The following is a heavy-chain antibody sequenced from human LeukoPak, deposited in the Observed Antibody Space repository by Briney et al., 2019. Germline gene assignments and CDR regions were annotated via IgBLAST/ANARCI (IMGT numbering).Heavy chain of an antibody. Sequence: GGSLRLSCAASGFTFSSYSMNWVRQAPGKGLEWVSYISSSSSTIYYADSVKGRFTISRDNAKNSLYLQMNSLRAEDTAVYYCAKVGYFDWLSNYYYYYMDVWGKGTTVTVSS. CDR1: GFTFSSYS. CDR3: AKVGYFDWLSNYYYYYMDV. D-gene: IGHD3-9*01. J-gene: IGHJ6*03. V-gene: IGHV3-48*01. CDR2: ISSSSSTI.